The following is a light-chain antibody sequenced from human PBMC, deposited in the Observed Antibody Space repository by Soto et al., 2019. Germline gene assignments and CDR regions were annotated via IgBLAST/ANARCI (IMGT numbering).Light chain of an antibody. Sequence: QSVLTQPPSASASLGASVTLTCTLSSGYRYDRVDWYQQRPGKGPRFVMRVGTGGIEGSKGDGIPDRFSVLGSGLNRYLTIKNIREEDESDYYCGTDHGSGSDFVWLFGGGTKLTVL. J-gene: IGLJ2*01. V-gene: IGLV9-49*01. CDR2: VGTGGIEG. CDR1: SGYRYDR. CDR3: GTDHGSGSDFVWL.